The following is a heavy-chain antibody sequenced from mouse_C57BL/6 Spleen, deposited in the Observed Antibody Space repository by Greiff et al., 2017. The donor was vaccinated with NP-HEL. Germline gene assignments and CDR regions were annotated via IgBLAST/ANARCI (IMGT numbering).Heavy chain of an antibody. CDR3: ARRITTVGYAMDY. V-gene: IGHV1-81*01. CDR1: GYTFTSYG. CDR2: IYPRSGNT. J-gene: IGHJ4*01. D-gene: IGHD1-1*01. Sequence: QVQLQQSGAELARPGASVKLSCKASGYTFTSYGISWVKQRTGQGLEWIGEIYPRSGNTYYNEKFKGKATLTADKSSSTAYMELRSLTSEDAAVYFCARRITTVGYAMDYWGQGTSVTVSS.